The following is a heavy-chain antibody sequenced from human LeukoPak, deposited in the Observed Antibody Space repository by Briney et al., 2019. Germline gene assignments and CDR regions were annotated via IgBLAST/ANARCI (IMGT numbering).Heavy chain of an antibody. J-gene: IGHJ5*02. V-gene: IGHV1-46*01. Sequence: ASVKVSCKASGYTFTDYHMHWVRQAPGQGLEWVGIINPSGGSTTYAEKFQGRVTMTRDTSTSTVYMELSSLRSEDTAVYYCARDSLRTAIAMAGGNWFDPWGQGTLVTVSS. D-gene: IGHD6-19*01. CDR1: GYTFTDYH. CDR3: ARDSLRTAIAMAGGNWFDP. CDR2: INPSGGST.